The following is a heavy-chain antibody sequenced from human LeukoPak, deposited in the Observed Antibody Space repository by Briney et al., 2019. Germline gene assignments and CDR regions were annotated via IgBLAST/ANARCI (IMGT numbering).Heavy chain of an antibody. D-gene: IGHD3-10*01. CDR3: AKEKRDTGYYGSGSRAFDI. Sequence: GGSLRLSCAASGFTFDDYAMHWVRQAPGKGLEWVSGISWNSGSIGYADSVKGRFTISRDNAKNSLYLQMNSLRAEDTALYYCAKEKRDTGYYGSGSRAFDIWGQGTMVTVPS. V-gene: IGHV3-9*01. CDR1: GFTFDDYA. J-gene: IGHJ3*02. CDR2: ISWNSGSI.